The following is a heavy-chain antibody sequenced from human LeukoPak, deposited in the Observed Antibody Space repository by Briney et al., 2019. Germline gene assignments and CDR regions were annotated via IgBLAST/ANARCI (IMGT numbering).Heavy chain of an antibody. CDR2: ISKGSAYI. CDR3: AIEEDSTAIRSSDGMDV. Sequence: GGSLRLSCSASGFTFSSYSMNWVRQAPGKGLEWVSCISKGSAYIYYADSVKGRFTISRDNAKNSLYLQMSSLRAEDTAVYYCAIEEDSTAIRSSDGMDVWGQGTTVTVSS. D-gene: IGHD6-6*01. J-gene: IGHJ6*02. V-gene: IGHV3-21*01. CDR1: GFTFSSYS.